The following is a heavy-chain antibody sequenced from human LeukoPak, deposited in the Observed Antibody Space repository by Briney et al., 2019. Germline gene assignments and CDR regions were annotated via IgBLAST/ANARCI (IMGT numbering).Heavy chain of an antibody. CDR1: GFTFSTSW. J-gene: IGHJ4*02. CDR2: ISSDGSTT. CDR3: ARVRSSSWYDY. Sequence: GGSLRLSCATSGFTFSTSWMHWVRQAPGKGLVWVSLISSDGSTTTYADSVKGRFTISRDNAKNTLYLQMNSLRVEDTAVYYCARVRSSSWYDYWGQGALVTVSS. V-gene: IGHV3-74*01. D-gene: IGHD6-13*01.